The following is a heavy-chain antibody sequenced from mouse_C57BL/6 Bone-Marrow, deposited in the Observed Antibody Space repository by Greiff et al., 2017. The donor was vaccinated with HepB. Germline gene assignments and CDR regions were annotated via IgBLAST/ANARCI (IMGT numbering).Heavy chain of an antibody. Sequence: ESGAELARPGASVKLSCKASGYTFTSYGISWVKQRTGQGLEWIGEIYPRSGNTYYNEKFKGKATLTADKSSSTAYMELRSLTSEDSAVYFCATLRYFYYYAMDYWGQGTSVTVSS. CDR3: ATLRYFYYYAMDY. D-gene: IGHD1-1*01. J-gene: IGHJ4*01. CDR1: GYTFTSYG. CDR2: IYPRSGNT. V-gene: IGHV1-81*01.